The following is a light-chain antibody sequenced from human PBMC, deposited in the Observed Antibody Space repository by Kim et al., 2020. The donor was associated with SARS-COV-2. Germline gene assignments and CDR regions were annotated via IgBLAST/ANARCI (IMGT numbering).Light chain of an antibody. Sequence: QSALTQPASVSGSPGQSITISCTGTSSDVGAYKYVSWFLQHPGKAPKMMIYDVTKRPSGVSNRFSGSKSGNTASLTISGLQAEDEDDYYCSSPTSSRTYVFGSGTKVTVL. J-gene: IGLJ1*01. CDR1: SSDVGAYKY. CDR2: DVT. V-gene: IGLV2-14*03. CDR3: SSPTSSRTYV.